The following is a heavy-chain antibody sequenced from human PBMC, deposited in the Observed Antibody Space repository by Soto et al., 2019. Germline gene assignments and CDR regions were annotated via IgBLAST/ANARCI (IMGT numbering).Heavy chain of an antibody. V-gene: IGHV3-11*06. Sequence: QVQLVESGGGLVKPGGSLRLSCVGSGFIFSDYYMSWIRQAPGKGLEWVSHISSASTHTKYADSVKGRFTISRDNAKKSLYLQMNSLRAEDTAVYYCARDLFMDGGRYTTGYWGQGTLVTVSS. CDR3: ARDLFMDGGRYTTGY. D-gene: IGHD6-19*01. J-gene: IGHJ4*02. CDR2: ISSASTHT. CDR1: GFIFSDYY.